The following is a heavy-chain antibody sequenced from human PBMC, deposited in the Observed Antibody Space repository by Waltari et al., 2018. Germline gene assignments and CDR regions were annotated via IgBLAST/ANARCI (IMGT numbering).Heavy chain of an antibody. J-gene: IGHJ4*02. CDR2: ISTTRTYT. CDR1: GFTFSNYN. D-gene: IGHD7-27*01. CDR3: ATGGWGFYFDY. V-gene: IGHV3-21*01. Sequence: EEQLVESGGGLVKPGGSLRLSCAGSGFTFSNYNMNWVRQAPGKGVEWVSSISTTRTYTHYADSVKCRFTISRDNAKNSLFLQMNSLTTEDTAVYYCATGGWGFYFDYWGQGTLLTVSS.